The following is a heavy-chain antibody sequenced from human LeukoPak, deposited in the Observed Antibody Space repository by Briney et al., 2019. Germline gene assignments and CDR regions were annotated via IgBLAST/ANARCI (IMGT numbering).Heavy chain of an antibody. V-gene: IGHV3-23*01. D-gene: IGHD2-15*01. CDR2: ITSGGDST. CDR1: GFTFSTYA. J-gene: IGHJ3*01. CDR3: ANPVSTVVVIGATGDDVFDL. Sequence: HPGGSLRLSCAASGFTFSTYAMSWVRQAPGKGLEWVSAITSGGDSTYYADSVKGRFTISRDNSKKTLYLQMNSLRAEDTAVYYCANPVSTVVVIGATGDDVFDLWGQGTMVTVSS.